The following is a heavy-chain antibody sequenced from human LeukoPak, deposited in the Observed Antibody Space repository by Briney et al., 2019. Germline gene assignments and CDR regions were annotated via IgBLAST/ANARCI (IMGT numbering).Heavy chain of an antibody. CDR2: INPNSGGT. CDR3: ARESAYIALIDALNDY. Sequence: ASVKVSCKASGYTFTGYYMHWVRQAPGQGLEWMGWINPNSGGTNYAQKFQGRVTMTRDTSISTAYMELSRLRSDDTAVYYCARESAYIALIDALNDYWGQGTLVTVSP. CDR1: GYTFTGYY. J-gene: IGHJ4*02. V-gene: IGHV1-2*02. D-gene: IGHD3-16*01.